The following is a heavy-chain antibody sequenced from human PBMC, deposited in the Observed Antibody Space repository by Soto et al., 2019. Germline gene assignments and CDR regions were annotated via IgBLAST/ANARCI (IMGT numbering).Heavy chain of an antibody. V-gene: IGHV1-3*01. J-gene: IGHJ5*02. CDR3: ALVTLGYCSGGSCYTRFDP. CDR2: INAGNGNT. CDR1: GYTFTSYA. Sequence: ASVKVSCKASGYTFTSYAMHWVRQAPGQRLEWMGWINAGNGNTKYSQKFQGRVTITRDTSASTAYMELSSPRSEDTAVYYCALVTLGYCSGGSCYTRFDPWGQGTLVTVSS. D-gene: IGHD2-15*01.